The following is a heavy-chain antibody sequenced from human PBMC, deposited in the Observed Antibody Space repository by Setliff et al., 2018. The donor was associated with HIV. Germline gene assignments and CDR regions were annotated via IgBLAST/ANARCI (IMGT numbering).Heavy chain of an antibody. J-gene: IGHJ4*02. D-gene: IGHD1-26*01. Sequence: PSETLSLTCSVSGGSLQGYYWSWIRQPAGKGLQWIGRIYYVGWSKYNPSLKSRVTISLDTSKNRFSLQLTSVTAADTAVYYCARHRDGGTYPLDYWGQGTLVTVSS. V-gene: IGHV4-59*08. CDR3: ARHRDGGTYPLDY. CDR2: IYYVGWS. CDR1: GGSLQGYY.